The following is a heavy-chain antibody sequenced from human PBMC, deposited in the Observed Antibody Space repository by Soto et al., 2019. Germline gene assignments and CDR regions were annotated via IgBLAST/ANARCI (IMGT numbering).Heavy chain of an antibody. D-gene: IGHD3-9*01. CDR2: IRNKANSYTA. J-gene: IGHJ4*02. Sequence: EVQLVESGGGLVQPGGSLRLSCAASGFTFSDHYMDWVRQASGKGLEWVGRIRNKANSYTAEYAASVKGRFTISRDDSTNSLYLQMNSLKIEDTALYSCVRAGTVYQLDYWGQGTLVTVSS. CDR3: VRAGTVYQLDY. V-gene: IGHV3-72*01. CDR1: GFTFSDHY.